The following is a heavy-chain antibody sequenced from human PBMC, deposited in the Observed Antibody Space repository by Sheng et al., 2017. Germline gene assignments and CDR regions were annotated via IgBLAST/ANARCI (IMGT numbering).Heavy chain of an antibody. J-gene: IGHJ3*02. V-gene: IGHV3-23*04. CDR1: AFTFSGFW. CDR2: ISGSGGSA. Sequence: EVQLVESGGGIVQPGGSLRLSCAASAFTFSGFWIHWVRQSPGKGLEWVSAISGSGGSAIYADSVKGRFSVSRDNSKKTLYLQMNSLRAEDTAVYYCAKLGKSVSYGDYRSPFDIWGQGTMVAVSS. D-gene: IGHD4-17*01. CDR3: AKLGKSVSYGDYRSPFDI.